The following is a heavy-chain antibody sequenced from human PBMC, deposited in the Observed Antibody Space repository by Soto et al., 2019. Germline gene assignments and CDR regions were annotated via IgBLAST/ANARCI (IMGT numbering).Heavy chain of an antibody. CDR1: GGTFSRSG. J-gene: IGHJ6*02. D-gene: IGHD5-18*01. CDR2: SVPSVDTT. CDR3: AICAQPPDTADPDAVDV. V-gene: IGHV1-69*18. Sequence: QVQLVQSGPEGKKPGASVKVSCKASGGTFSRSGFHWVRQAPGQGLEWMGMSVPSVDTTNYAQKFQPRVTISADQFTSTVYMELRSLRSEDTAVYYCAICAQPPDTADPDAVDVWGQGTRVIVSS.